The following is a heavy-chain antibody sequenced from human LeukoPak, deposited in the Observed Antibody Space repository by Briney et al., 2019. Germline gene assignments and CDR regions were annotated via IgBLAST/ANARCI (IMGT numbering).Heavy chain of an antibody. D-gene: IGHD6-6*01. V-gene: IGHV1-2*02. Sequence: GASVKVSCKASGYTFTGYYMHWVRQAPGQGLEWMGWINPNSGGTNYAQKFQGRVTMTRDTSISTAYMELSRLRSDDTAMYYCAREHSSSSGIVFDYWGHGTLVTVSS. J-gene: IGHJ4*01. CDR1: GYTFTGYY. CDR3: AREHSSSSGIVFDY. CDR2: INPNSGGT.